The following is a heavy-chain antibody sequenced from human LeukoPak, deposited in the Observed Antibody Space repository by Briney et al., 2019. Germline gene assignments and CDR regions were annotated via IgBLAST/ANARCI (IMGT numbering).Heavy chain of an antibody. CDR1: GGSFSGYY. J-gene: IGHJ5*02. Sequence: SETLSLTCAVHGGSFSGYYWSWIRQPPGKGLEWIGEINHSGSTNYNPSLKSRVTISVDTSKNQFSLKLSSVTAADTAVYYCARGPISWIAVAATGWFDPWGQGTLVTVSS. V-gene: IGHV4-34*01. CDR2: INHSGST. CDR3: ARGPISWIAVAATGWFDP. D-gene: IGHD6-19*01.